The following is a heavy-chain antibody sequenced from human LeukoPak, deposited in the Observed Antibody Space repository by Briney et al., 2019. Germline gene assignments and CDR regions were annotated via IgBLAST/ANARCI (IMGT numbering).Heavy chain of an antibody. Sequence: GGSLRLSCAASGFTPSGSAMHWVRQASGKGLEWVGRIRSKANSYATVYAASVKGRFTISRDDSKNTAYLQMNSLKTEDTAVYYCTTRCSGSYDYWGQGTLVTVSS. V-gene: IGHV3-73*01. D-gene: IGHD1-26*01. J-gene: IGHJ4*02. CDR3: TTRCSGSYDY. CDR2: IRSKANSYAT. CDR1: GFTPSGSA.